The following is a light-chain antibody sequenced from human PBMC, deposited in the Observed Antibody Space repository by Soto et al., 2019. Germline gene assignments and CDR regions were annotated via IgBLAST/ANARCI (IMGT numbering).Light chain of an antibody. CDR3: QQYNSYSPWT. CDR1: QSINNR. Sequence: IQMTQSPSTLSASIGDRVTITCRASQSINNRLAWYQQMPGKAPNLLIYDASSLESGVPSRFRGSGSETEFTLTISGLQPDDFATYYCQQYNSYSPWTFGQGTKVEIK. CDR2: DAS. J-gene: IGKJ1*01. V-gene: IGKV1-5*01.